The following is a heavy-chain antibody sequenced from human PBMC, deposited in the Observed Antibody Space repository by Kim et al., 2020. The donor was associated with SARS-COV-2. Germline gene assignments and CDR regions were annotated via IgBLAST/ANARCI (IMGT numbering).Heavy chain of an antibody. CDR1: GGSFSGYY. CDR2: INHRGRT. J-gene: IGHJ2*01. V-gene: IGHV4-34*01. CDR3: RRRIAVTSVCGSHYCRL. Sequence: SETLSLTCAVYGGSFSGYYWSWIRQPPGKVLEWIGEINHRGRTNYNPSLKNRATISVETSKKQFSLKLTSLTAADAALFFRRRRIAVTSVCGSHYCRLW. D-gene: IGHD2-21*01.